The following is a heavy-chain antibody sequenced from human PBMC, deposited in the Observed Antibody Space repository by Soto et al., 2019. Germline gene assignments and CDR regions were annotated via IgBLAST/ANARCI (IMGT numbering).Heavy chain of an antibody. V-gene: IGHV3-33*01. CDR3: ARGGIGDVGGSDY. D-gene: IGHD6-13*01. CDR2: VWYEGSNK. J-gene: IGHJ4*02. CDR1: GFTFSNYG. Sequence: GGSLRLSCAASGFTFSNYGMHWVRQAPGRGLDWLAAVWYEGSNKYYADSVEGRFTISRDNSKNTLYLQMNGLRAEDTAVYYCARGGIGDVGGSDYWGQGTLVTVSS.